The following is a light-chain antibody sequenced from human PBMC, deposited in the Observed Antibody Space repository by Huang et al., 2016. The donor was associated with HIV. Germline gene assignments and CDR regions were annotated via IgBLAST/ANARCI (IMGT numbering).Light chain of an antibody. V-gene: IGKV1-33*01. CDR3: QQFENLPPI. CDR1: QDIGNY. CDR2: DAS. Sequence: DVQMTQSPSSLSASVADRVTITCQASQDIGNYLNWYKQKPGKASKLLIYDASNLETGVPSRFSGSGSGTDFTVTISSLQPEDIGRYYCQQFENLPPIFGGGTKVEIK. J-gene: IGKJ4*01.